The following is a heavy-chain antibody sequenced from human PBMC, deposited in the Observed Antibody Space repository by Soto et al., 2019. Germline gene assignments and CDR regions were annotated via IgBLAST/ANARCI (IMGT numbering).Heavy chain of an antibody. CDR3: TTDSSIVVLPAAISSYGGAFHI. V-gene: IGHV3-15*01. J-gene: IGHJ3*02. CDR2: IKSKTAGGTT. Sequence: EVQLVESGGGLVKPGGSLRLSCAAYGFTFSNAWMSWVRQAPGKGLEWVGRIKSKTAGGTTDYAAPVKGRFTISRDDSNNTLYLQMNSLKTEDPAVYYCTTDSSIVVLPAAISSYGGAFHIWGQGTMVAVSS. CDR1: GFTFSNAW. D-gene: IGHD2-2*01.